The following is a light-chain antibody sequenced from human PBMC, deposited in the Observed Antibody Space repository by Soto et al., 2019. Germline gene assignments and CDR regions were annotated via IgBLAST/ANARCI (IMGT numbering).Light chain of an antibody. V-gene: IGKV1-9*01. CDR2: AAS. CDR1: QGITSY. CDR3: QQLNRYPRIT. Sequence: DIQLTQSPSFLSASVGDRVTITCRASQGITSYLAWYQQKPGKAPKLLIYAASTLQSGVPSRFSGSGSGTECTLTISSLQPEDFATYYCQQLNRYPRITCGQGTLLEIK. J-gene: IGKJ5*01.